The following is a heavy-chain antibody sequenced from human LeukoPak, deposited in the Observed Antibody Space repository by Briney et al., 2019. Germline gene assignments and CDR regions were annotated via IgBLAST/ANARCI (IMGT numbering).Heavy chain of an antibody. CDR3: AKSIMGTAGLLDN. D-gene: IGHD5-18*01. J-gene: IGHJ4*02. CDR2: LSGRGRHT. V-gene: IGHV3-23*01. CDR1: GFTFSSYA. Sequence: EGSLRLSCAASGFTFSSYAMSWVRQAPGKGLEWVSLLSGRGRHTNYADSVKGRFTISIDNSKNTLILQMNSLRADDTAVYYCAKSIMGTAGLLDNWGQGTLVTVSS.